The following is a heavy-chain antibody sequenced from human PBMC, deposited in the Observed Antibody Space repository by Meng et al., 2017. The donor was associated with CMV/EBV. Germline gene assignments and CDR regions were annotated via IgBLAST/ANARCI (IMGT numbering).Heavy chain of an antibody. V-gene: IGHV4-39*01. CDR1: GGSISSSSYY. J-gene: IGHJ4*02. Sequence: GSLRLSCTVSGGSISSSSYYWGWIRQPPGKGLEWIGSIYYSGSTYYNPSLKSRVTISVDTSKNQFSLKLSSVTAADTAVYYCTRFDYWGQGNLVTVSS. CDR3: TRFDY. CDR2: IYYSGST.